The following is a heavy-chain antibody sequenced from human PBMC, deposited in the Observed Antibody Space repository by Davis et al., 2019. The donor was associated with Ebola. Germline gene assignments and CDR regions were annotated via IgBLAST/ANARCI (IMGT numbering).Heavy chain of an antibody. CDR2: IKGVNGKT. CDR1: GYTFTTYA. Sequence: AASVKVSCKASGYTFTTYAMQWVRQAPGQSLEWIGWIKGVNGKTKYSPKFQGRVTLTRDTSATIGYMQLSGLKSEDTAVYYCARDLEANIGDVGTPMFWGQGTLVSVSS. J-gene: IGHJ4*02. CDR3: ARDLEANIGDVGTPMF. V-gene: IGHV1-3*01. D-gene: IGHD3-10*02.